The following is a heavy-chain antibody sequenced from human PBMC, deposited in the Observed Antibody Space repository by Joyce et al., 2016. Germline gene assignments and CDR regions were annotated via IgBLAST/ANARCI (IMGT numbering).Heavy chain of an antibody. CDR3: ATDRVGALSP. J-gene: IGHJ4*02. CDR1: GFIFNSAA. Sequence: QLVQSGPEVRKPATSVKVSCKPSGFIFNSAAVHWVRQAPGQRLEWIGWIAFGSGNTKYAQNFQQRVTFIRDVSTSTAYMELTSLRSEDTAVYYCATDRVGALSPRGPGTLVTVSS. D-gene: IGHD1-26*01. CDR2: IAFGSGNT. V-gene: IGHV1-58*01.